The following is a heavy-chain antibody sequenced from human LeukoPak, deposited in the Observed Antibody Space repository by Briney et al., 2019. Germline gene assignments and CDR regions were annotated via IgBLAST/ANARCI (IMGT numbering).Heavy chain of an antibody. CDR3: SRGGSY. CDR1: GYTFTSNY. Sequence: ASVKVSCKAFGYTFTSNYMHWVRQAPGQGPEWMGVISPSGGSTTYAQKFQGRVTLTRDMSTSTDYLELSSLRSEDTAVYYCSRGGSYWGQGTLVTVSS. D-gene: IGHD3-16*01. CDR2: ISPSGGST. J-gene: IGHJ4*02. V-gene: IGHV1-46*01.